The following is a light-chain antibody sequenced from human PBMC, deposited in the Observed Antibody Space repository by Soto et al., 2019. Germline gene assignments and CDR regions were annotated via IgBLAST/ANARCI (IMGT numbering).Light chain of an antibody. J-gene: IGKJ1*01. V-gene: IGKV3-20*01. CDR2: DAS. Sequence: EIVLTQSPGTLSLSPGERATLSCRASQSVSSNYLAWYQQRPGQAPRLLIYDASSRATGVPDRFSGSGSGTDFTLTITRLETEAFPVYYCHQYGGSPGTLGQGTKVDI. CDR3: HQYGGSPGT. CDR1: QSVSSNY.